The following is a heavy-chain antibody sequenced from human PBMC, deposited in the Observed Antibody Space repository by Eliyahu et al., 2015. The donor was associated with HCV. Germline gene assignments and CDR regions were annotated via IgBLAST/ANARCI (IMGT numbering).Heavy chain of an antibody. Sequence: QVQLVQSGAEVKKPGASVKVSCKASGYAFSXXYXHWVRQAPGQGLEWMGWINPNSGGTNYAQKFQDRVTMTRDTSISKAYMELRRLRSDDTALYYCATARHRGYSGYDWTSPGYWGQGTLVTVSS. D-gene: IGHD5-12*01. CDR2: INPNSGGT. CDR3: ATARHRGYSGYDWTSPGY. J-gene: IGHJ4*02. V-gene: IGHV1-2*02. CDR1: GYAFSXXY.